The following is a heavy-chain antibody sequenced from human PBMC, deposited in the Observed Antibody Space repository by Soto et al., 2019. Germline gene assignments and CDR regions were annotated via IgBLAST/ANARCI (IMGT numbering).Heavy chain of an antibody. CDR3: ARGQYCSGGSCPNNWFDP. Sequence: QVQLVQSGAEVKKPGASVKVSCKASGYTFTSYDINWVRQATGQGLEWMGWMNPNSGNTGYAQKXQGRVTMTRNXXIXTXLMELSSLRSEDTAVYYCARGQYCSGGSCPNNWFDPWGQGTLVTVSS. J-gene: IGHJ5*02. D-gene: IGHD2-15*01. CDR1: GYTFTSYD. V-gene: IGHV1-8*01. CDR2: MNPNSGNT.